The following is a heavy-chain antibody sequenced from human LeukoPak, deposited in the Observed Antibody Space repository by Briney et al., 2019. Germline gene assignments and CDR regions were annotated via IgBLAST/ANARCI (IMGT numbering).Heavy chain of an antibody. CDR1: GYTFTSNG. D-gene: IGHD1-26*01. J-gene: IGHJ5*02. CDR2: ISAYNGHT. Sequence: ASVKVSCKASGYTFTSNGISWVRQAPGQGLEWMGWISAYNGHTNYAQKLQGRVTVTTDTSTSTAYMELSSLTSEDTAVYYCARDNSVGDIAWWFDPWGQGTLVTVSS. V-gene: IGHV1-18*01. CDR3: ARDNSVGDIAWWFDP.